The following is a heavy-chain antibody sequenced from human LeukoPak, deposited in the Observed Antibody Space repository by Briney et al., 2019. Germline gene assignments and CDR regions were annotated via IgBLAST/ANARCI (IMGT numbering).Heavy chain of an antibody. D-gene: IGHD5-18*01. CDR3: ASGKETSMAQGY. CDR1: GFTVSSNY. CDR2: IYSGGSI. Sequence: GGSLRLSCAVSGFTVSSNYMTWVRQAPGKGLEWVSVIYSGGSIYYADSVKGRFTISRDISKNTVDLQLNSLRDEDTAVYYCASGKETSMAQGYWGQGTLVTVSS. J-gene: IGHJ4*02. V-gene: IGHV3-53*01.